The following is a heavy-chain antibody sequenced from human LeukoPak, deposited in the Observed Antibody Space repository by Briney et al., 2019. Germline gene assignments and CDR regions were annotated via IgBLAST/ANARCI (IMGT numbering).Heavy chain of an antibody. CDR2: IYYSGST. D-gene: IGHD4-17*01. CDR1: GGSISSSSHY. CDR3: ARGFSDYAGGYYYYMDV. J-gene: IGHJ6*03. V-gene: IGHV4-39*07. Sequence: SETLSLTCTVSGGSISSSSHYWGWIRQPPGKGLEWIGSIYYSGSTYYNPSLKSRVTISVDTSKKQFSLKLTSVTAADTAVYYCARGFSDYAGGYYYYMDVWGKGTTVTVSS.